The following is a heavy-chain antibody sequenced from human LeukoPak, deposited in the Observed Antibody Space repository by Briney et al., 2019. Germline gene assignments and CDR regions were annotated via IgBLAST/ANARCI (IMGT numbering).Heavy chain of an antibody. D-gene: IGHD6-19*01. CDR1: GGTFISYA. CDR3: ARVGGWDHYYFDY. Sequence: SVKVSCKASGGTFISYAISWVRQAPGQGLEWMGGVIPIFGTANYAQKFQGRVTITADESTSTAYMELSSLRSEDTAVYYCARVGGWDHYYFDYWGQGTLVTVSS. V-gene: IGHV1-69*13. J-gene: IGHJ4*02. CDR2: VIPIFGTA.